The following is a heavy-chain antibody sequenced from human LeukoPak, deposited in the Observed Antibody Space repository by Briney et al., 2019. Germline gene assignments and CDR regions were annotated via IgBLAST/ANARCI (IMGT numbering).Heavy chain of an antibody. V-gene: IGHV1-69*06. CDR2: IIPIFGTA. J-gene: IGHJ5*02. CDR3: ARVMSAGATDFAP. CDR1: GGTFSSYA. D-gene: IGHD1-26*01. Sequence: ASVKVSCKASGGTFSSYAISWVRQAPGQGLEWMGGIIPIFGTANYAQKFQGRVTITADKSTSTAYMELSSLRSEDTAVYYCARVMSAGATDFAPWGQGTLVTVSS.